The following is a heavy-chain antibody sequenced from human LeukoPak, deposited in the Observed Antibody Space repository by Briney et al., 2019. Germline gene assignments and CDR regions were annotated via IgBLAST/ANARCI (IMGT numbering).Heavy chain of an antibody. V-gene: IGHV1-46*01. CDR2: INPSGGST. CDR3: ARGGPRRAFDI. Sequence: ASVKVSCKASGYTFSTYPMNWVRQAPGQGLEWMGIINPSGGSTSYAQKFQGRVTMTRDTSTSTVYMELSSLRSEDTAVYYCARGGPRRAFDIWGQGTMVTVSS. J-gene: IGHJ3*02. CDR1: GYTFSTYP.